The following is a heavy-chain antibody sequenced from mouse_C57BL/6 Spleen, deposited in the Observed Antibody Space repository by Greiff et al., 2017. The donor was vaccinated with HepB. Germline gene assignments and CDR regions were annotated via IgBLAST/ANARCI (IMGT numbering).Heavy chain of an antibody. CDR1: GYSITSGYY. V-gene: IGHV3-6*01. CDR2: ISYDGSN. CDR3: ARSNYVYWYFDV. D-gene: IGHD2-5*01. J-gene: IGHJ1*03. Sequence: EVQLQQSGPGLVKPSQSLSLTCSVTGYSITSGYYWNWIRQFPGNKLEWMGYISYDGSNNYNPSLKNRISITRDTSKNQFFLKLNSVTTEDTATYYCARSNYVYWYFDVWGTGTTVTVSS.